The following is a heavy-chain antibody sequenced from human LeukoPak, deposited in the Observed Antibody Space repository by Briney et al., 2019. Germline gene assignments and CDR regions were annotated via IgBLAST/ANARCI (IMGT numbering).Heavy chain of an antibody. CDR1: GGSISSYY. CDR2: ISYSGST. CDR3: AREGTAGTNLNWFDP. D-gene: IGHD1-1*01. V-gene: IGHV4-59*01. J-gene: IGHJ5*02. Sequence: SETLSLTCTVSGGSISSYYWSWIRQPPGKGLEWIGYISYSGSTNFNPSLKSRVTISVDTSKNQFSLKLSSVTAADTAVYCCAREGTAGTNLNWFDPWGQGTLVTVSS.